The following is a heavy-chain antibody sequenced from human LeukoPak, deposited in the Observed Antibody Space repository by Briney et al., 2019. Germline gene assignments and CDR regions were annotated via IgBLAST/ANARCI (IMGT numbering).Heavy chain of an antibody. J-gene: IGHJ3*02. CDR1: GGSISSYY. Sequence: SETLSLTCTVSGGSISSYYWSWIRQPPGKGLEWIGYIDYSGSTNYYPSLKSRVTMSVDTSKNQFSLNLSSVTAADTAVYYCARIAEMATVNDAFDIWGQGTMVTVSS. V-gene: IGHV4-59*01. CDR3: ARIAEMATVNDAFDI. CDR2: IDYSGST. D-gene: IGHD5-24*01.